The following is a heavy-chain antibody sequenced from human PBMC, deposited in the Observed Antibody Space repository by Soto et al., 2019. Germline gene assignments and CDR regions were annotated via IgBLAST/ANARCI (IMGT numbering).Heavy chain of an antibody. J-gene: IGHJ5*02. Sequence: SETLSLTCTVSGGSISTRDNYWSWIRQHPGKGLEWIGYIYYSGSTYYNPSLKSRVTISLDTSKNQASLKLTSVTAADTALYYCARVYCSSYSCSLFDPWGQGTLVTVSS. CDR1: GGSISTRDNY. D-gene: IGHD2-2*01. CDR3: ARVYCSSYSCSLFDP. CDR2: IYYSGST. V-gene: IGHV4-31*03.